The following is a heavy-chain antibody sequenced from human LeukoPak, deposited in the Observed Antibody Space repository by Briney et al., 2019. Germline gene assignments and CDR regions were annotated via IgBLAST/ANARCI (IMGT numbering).Heavy chain of an antibody. CDR1: GFTFSSYS. CDR3: ARRAGAYSHPYDY. V-gene: IGHV3-48*01. CDR2: ISSSSSTI. Sequence: GGSLRLSCAASGFTFSSYSMNWVRQAPGKGLEWVSYISSSSSTIYYADYVRVRFTISRYNSKNTLYLQMNSLRAEDTAVYYCARRAGAYSHPYDYWGQGTLVTVSS. J-gene: IGHJ4*02. D-gene: IGHD4/OR15-4a*01.